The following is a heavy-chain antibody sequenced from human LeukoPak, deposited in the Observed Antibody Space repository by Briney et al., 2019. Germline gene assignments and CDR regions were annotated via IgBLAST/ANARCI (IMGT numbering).Heavy chain of an antibody. Sequence: PRRSLRLSCAASGFTFSSYGMHWVRQAPGKGLEWVAVISYDGSNKYYADSVKGRFTISRDNSKNTLYLQMNSLRAEDTAVYYCAKDILAVVDEKDLNYFDYWGQGTLVTVSS. V-gene: IGHV3-30*18. CDR1: GFTFSSYG. J-gene: IGHJ4*02. CDR2: ISYDGSNK. D-gene: IGHD3-22*01. CDR3: AKDILAVVDEKDLNYFDY.